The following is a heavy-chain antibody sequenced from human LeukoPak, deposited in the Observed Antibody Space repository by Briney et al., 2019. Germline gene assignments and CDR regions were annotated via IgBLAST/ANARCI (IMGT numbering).Heavy chain of an antibody. J-gene: IGHJ4*02. D-gene: IGHD4-11*01. CDR2: ISSSGSTI. CDR1: GFTFSNYY. CDR3: AGGIDYGTYAAYLDY. Sequence: GGSLRLSCAASGFTFSNYYVSWIRQAPGKGLEWISYISSSGSTIYYADSVKGRFTISRDNAKNSLYLQMNSLRAEDTAVYYCAGGIDYGTYAAYLDYWGQGTLVTVSS. V-gene: IGHV3-11*01.